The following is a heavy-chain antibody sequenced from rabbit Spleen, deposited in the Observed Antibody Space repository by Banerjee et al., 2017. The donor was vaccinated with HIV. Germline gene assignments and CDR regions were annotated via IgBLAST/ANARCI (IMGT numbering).Heavy chain of an antibody. J-gene: IGHJ4*01. D-gene: IGHD5-1*01. CDR3: ARDLVAVIGWNFGL. CDR1: GFSFTDKDV. Sequence: QEQLVESGGGLVQPEGSLTLTCKASGFSFTDKDVMCWVRQAPGKGLEWIGCINIVTGKSVYASWAKGRFTMSRTSSTTVTLQMTSLTAADTAIYFCARDLVAVIGWNFGLWGQGTLVTVS. CDR2: INIVTGKS. V-gene: IGHV1S45*01.